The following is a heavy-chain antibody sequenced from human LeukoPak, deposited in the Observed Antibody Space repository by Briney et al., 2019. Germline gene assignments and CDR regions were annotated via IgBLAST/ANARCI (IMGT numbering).Heavy chain of an antibody. CDR2: INPHSGGT. CDR3: VREGNELLSKNFDY. Sequence: ASVKVSCKASGYTFTGYYMHWVRQAPGQGLEWMGYINPHSGGTSSPQKFQGRVTMTTDTSIGAAYMELSSLISDDTAMYYCVREGNELLSKNFDYWGQGTLVTVSS. V-gene: IGHV1-2*02. CDR1: GYTFTGYY. D-gene: IGHD2-21*02. J-gene: IGHJ4*02.